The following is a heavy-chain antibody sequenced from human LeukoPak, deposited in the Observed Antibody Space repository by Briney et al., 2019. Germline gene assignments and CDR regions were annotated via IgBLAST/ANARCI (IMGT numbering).Heavy chain of an antibody. D-gene: IGHD3-10*01. Sequence: ASVKVPCKASGGTFSSYAISWVRQAPGQGLEWMGGIIPIFGTANYAQKFQGRVTITADESTSTAYMELSSLRSEDTAVYYCARGVVDYGSGRPFDYWGQGTLVTVSS. CDR1: GGTFSSYA. CDR3: ARGVVDYGSGRPFDY. J-gene: IGHJ4*02. CDR2: IIPIFGTA. V-gene: IGHV1-69*13.